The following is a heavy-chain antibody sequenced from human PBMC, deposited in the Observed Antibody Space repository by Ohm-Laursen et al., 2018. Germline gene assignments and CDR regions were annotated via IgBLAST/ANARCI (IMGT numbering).Heavy chain of an antibody. CDR2: ISWNSGSI. CDR3: AKGAYDFWSGSFDY. D-gene: IGHD3-3*01. V-gene: IGHV3-9*01. J-gene: IGHJ4*02. CDR1: GFTYDSHA. Sequence: SLRLSCTASGFTYDSHAMHWVRQAPGKGLEWVSGISWNSGSIGYADSVKGRFTISRDNAKNSLYLQMNSLRAEDTALYYCAKGAYDFWSGSFDYWGQGTLVTVSS.